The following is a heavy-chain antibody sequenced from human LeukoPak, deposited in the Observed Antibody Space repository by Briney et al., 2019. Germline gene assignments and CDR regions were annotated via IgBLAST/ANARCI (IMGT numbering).Heavy chain of an antibody. D-gene: IGHD1-1*01. Sequence: GGSLRLSCAASGFTFTNNFMSWVRQVPGKGLEWVANIKQDGSETTYADSVKGRFTISRDNAKNTLYLQMNSLRAEDTAVYYCARERKYDSNFDYWGQGTLVTVSS. CDR3: ARERKYDSNFDY. CDR1: GFTFTNNF. J-gene: IGHJ4*02. CDR2: IKQDGSET. V-gene: IGHV3-7*01.